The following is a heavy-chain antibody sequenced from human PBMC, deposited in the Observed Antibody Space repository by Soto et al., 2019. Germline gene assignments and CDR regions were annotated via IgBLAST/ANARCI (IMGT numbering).Heavy chain of an antibody. V-gene: IGHV1-18*01. D-gene: IGHD2-15*01. Sequence: ASVKVSFKASGYTFTSYGISWVRQAPGQGLEWMGWISAYNGNTNYAQKLQGRVTMTTDTSTSTAYMELRSLRSDDTAVYYCERDLTSQVAATGYDAFDIWGQGTMVTVSS. CDR2: ISAYNGNT. J-gene: IGHJ3*02. CDR1: GYTFTSYG. CDR3: ERDLTSQVAATGYDAFDI.